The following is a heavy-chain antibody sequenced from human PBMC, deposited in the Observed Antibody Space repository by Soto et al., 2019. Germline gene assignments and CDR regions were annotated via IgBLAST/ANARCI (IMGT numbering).Heavy chain of an antibody. CDR1: VFPFSNYA. D-gene: IGHD5-12*01. CDR2: ISGSGDST. V-gene: IGHV3-23*01. Sequence: GALRLSCAASVFPFSNYAMSWVRQAPGKGLEGVSSISGSGDSTYYADSVKGRFAISRDNSKYTLYLQMSSLRTEDTALYYCAKFDSTSNSGYDSFDCWGQGTLVTGSS. CDR3: AKFDSTSNSGYDSFDC. J-gene: IGHJ4*02.